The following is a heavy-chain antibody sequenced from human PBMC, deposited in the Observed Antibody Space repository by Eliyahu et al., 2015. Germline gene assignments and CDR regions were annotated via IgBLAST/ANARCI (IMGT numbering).Heavy chain of an antibody. CDR2: IYPGDSDT. CDR1: GXSFDTHW. CDR3: ARLTGNLDVDY. Sequence: EVQLVQSGAEXKXPGXSLRXSCTGXGXSFDTHWIGWXRQMPGKGLEWMGIIYPGDSDTRYSPSFEGQVTISVDKSLTTAYVQWTILKASDTAMYYCARLTGNLDVDYWGQGTLVTVSS. D-gene: IGHD1-7*01. J-gene: IGHJ4*02. V-gene: IGHV5-51*01.